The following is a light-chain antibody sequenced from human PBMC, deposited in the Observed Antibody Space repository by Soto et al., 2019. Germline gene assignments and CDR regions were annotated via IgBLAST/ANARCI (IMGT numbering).Light chain of an antibody. CDR2: DAS. Sequence: DIQMTPSPSSLSASVGDRVTITCQASQDISLYLNWYQQKPGKAPKLLIYDASNLETGVPSRFSGSGSGTDFTFTISSLQPEDIATYYCQQYDNLPRTFGPGTKVDIK. V-gene: IGKV1-33*01. CDR3: QQYDNLPRT. J-gene: IGKJ3*01. CDR1: QDISLY.